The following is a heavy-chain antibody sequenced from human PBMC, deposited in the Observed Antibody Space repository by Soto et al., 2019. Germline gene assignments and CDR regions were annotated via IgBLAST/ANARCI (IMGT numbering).Heavy chain of an antibody. CDR2: INAGNGNT. Sequence: ASVKVSCKASGYTFTSYAMHWVRQAPGQRLEWMGWINAGNGNTKYSQKFQGRVTITRDTSASTAYMELSSLRSEDTAAYYCARDRGSSSWYGDYYFDYWGQGTLVTVSS. D-gene: IGHD6-13*01. V-gene: IGHV1-3*01. CDR3: ARDRGSSSWYGDYYFDY. J-gene: IGHJ4*02. CDR1: GYTFTSYA.